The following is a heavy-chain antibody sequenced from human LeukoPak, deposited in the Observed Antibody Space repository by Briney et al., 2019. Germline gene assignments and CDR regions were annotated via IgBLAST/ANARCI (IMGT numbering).Heavy chain of an antibody. J-gene: IGHJ4*02. CDR1: GGSISSGGYY. V-gene: IGHV4-30-2*01. Sequence: SETLSLTCTVSGGSISSGGYYWSWIRQPPGKGLEWIGYIYHSGSTYYNPSLKSRVTISVDTSKNQFSLKLSSVTAADTAVYYCARGFFAAAGIPYFDYWGQGTLVTVSS. CDR2: IYHSGST. D-gene: IGHD6-13*01. CDR3: ARGFFAAAGIPYFDY.